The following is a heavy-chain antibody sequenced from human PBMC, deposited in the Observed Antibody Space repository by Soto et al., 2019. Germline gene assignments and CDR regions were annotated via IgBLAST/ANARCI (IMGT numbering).Heavy chain of an antibody. CDR2: INPSGGST. J-gene: IGHJ4*01. D-gene: IGHD3-22*01. V-gene: IGHV1-46*01. CDR3: ARVRRSSGYYYGY. Sequence: ASVKVSCKASGYTFTSYYMHWMRQAPGQGLEWMGIINPSGGSTSYAQKFQGRVTMTRDTSTSTVYMELSSLRSEDTAVYSCARVRRSSGYYYGYWGHGTPVTVSP. CDR1: GYTFTSYY.